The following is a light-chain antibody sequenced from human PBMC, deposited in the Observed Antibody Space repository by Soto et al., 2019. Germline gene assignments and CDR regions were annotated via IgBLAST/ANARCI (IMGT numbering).Light chain of an antibody. CDR2: GAS. CDR3: QQYNDWPLT. Sequence: EKVMTQSPGALSVSPGERATLSCRASQSVNSNLAWYQQKAGQAPRLLLYGASTRATGIPARFSGSAPGTEFTLTISSLQSEDSAVYYCQQYNDWPLTFGGGTKVDIK. CDR1: QSVNSN. V-gene: IGKV3-15*01. J-gene: IGKJ4*01.